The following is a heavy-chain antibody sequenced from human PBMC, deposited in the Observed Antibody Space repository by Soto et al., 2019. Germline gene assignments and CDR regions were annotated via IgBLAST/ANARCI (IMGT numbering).Heavy chain of an antibody. V-gene: IGHV4-59*08. D-gene: IGHD6-13*01. CDR1: GGSISPYY. Sequence: QVQLQESGPGLVKSSETLSLTCTVSGGSISPYYWNWIRQSPGKGLEWIGYIYYNGNTNYNPSLTIRVTISIDTSKNPFSLKPTSVTAADTAVYYCARLPYSAAGWIDTWGQGTLVTVSS. CDR3: ARLPYSAAGWIDT. J-gene: IGHJ5*02. CDR2: IYYNGNT.